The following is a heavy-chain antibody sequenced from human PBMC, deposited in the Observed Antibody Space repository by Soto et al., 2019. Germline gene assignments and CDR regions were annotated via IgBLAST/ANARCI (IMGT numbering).Heavy chain of an antibody. V-gene: IGHV1-18*01. CDR1: GYTFTSYG. CDR3: ARSGYYYGSGSSRPLYNWFDP. CDR2: ISAYNGNT. Sequence: ASVKVSCKASGYTFTSYGISWVRQAPGQGLEWMGWISAYNGNTNYAQKLQGRVTMTTDTSTSTAYMELRSLRSDDTAVYYCARSGYYYGSGSSRPLYNWFDPWGQGTLVTVSS. J-gene: IGHJ5*02. D-gene: IGHD3-10*01.